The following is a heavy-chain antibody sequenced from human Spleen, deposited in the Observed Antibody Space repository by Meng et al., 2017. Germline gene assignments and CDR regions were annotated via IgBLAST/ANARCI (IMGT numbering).Heavy chain of an antibody. CDR3: ARGPTTMAHDFDY. D-gene: IGHD4-11*01. J-gene: IGHJ4*02. CDR2: INHSGST. V-gene: IGHV4-34*01. CDR1: GGSFSDYY. Sequence: QGQQRQWGAGLLKPAETLSLTCVVSGGSFSDYYWSWIRQPPGKGLEWIGEINHSGSTNYNPSLESRATISVDTSQNNLSLKLSSVTAADSAVYYCARGPTTMAHDFDYWGQGTLVTVSS.